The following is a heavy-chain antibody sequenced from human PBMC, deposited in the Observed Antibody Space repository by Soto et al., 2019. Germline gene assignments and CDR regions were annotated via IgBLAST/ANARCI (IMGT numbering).Heavy chain of an antibody. CDR2: ISPRFATP. CDR3: ARDRVMRGNSYYYGMDV. V-gene: IGHV1-69*12. Sequence: QVLLVQSGAEVKKPGSSMKVSCKTSGGTFSSFAISWVRLVPGQGLEWMGVISPRFATPTYAQTFQGRVSTTADESTRTAYTEGSRLRSEDTAAYYCARDRVMRGNSYYYGMDVWGQGTTVTGSS. J-gene: IGHJ6*02. CDR1: GGTFSSFA. D-gene: IGHD4-4*01.